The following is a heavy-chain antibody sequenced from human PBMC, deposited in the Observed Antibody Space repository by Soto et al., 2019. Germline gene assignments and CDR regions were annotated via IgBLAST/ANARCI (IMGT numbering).Heavy chain of an antibody. J-gene: IGHJ4*02. CDR3: TRDFTWSEVY. Sequence: GGSLRLSCAASRFTYSNYAMNWVRQAPEKWLEWVAYISASSSSIYYADSVKGRFTISRDNAKNSLYLQMNSLRDEDTAVYYCTRDFTWSEVYWGQGVQVTVSS. CDR1: RFTYSNYA. V-gene: IGHV3-48*02. D-gene: IGHD3-3*01. CDR2: ISASSSSI.